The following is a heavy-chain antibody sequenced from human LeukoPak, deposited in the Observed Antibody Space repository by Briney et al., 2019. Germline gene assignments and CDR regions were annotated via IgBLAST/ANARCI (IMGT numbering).Heavy chain of an antibody. CDR2: ISYDGSNK. V-gene: IGHV3-30-3*01. CDR3: ARDCSTTSCLRY. CDR1: GFTFSSYA. D-gene: IGHD2-2*01. J-gene: IGHJ4*02. Sequence: PGGSLRLSCAASGFTFSSYAMHWVRQAPGKGLEWVAVISYDGSNKYYADSVKGRFTISRDNSKNTLYLQMNSLRAEDTAVYYCARDCSTTSCLRYWGQGTLVTVS.